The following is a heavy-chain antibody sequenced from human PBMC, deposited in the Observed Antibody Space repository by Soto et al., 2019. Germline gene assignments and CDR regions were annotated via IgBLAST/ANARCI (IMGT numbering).Heavy chain of an antibody. CDR3: ARGTKYYYQGMDV. CDR1: GDSINNYY. V-gene: IGHV4-59*01. CDR2: VYDSGST. J-gene: IGHJ6*02. Sequence: QVQLQESGPGLVKSSETLSLTCTVSGDSINNYYWTWIRQPPGKGLEWIGYVYDSGSTSYNPSLKSRLTISVDTSKNQFSLKLKSVTAADTAVYYCARGTKYYYQGMDVWGQGTTVTVSS.